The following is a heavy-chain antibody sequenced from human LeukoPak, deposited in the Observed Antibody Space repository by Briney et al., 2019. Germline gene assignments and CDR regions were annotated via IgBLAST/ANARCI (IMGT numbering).Heavy chain of an antibody. V-gene: IGHV4-30-2*01. CDR1: GGSISSGGYS. CDR2: IYHSGST. J-gene: IGHJ4*02. D-gene: IGHD3-22*01. CDR3: AREGKGSGYRY. Sequence: SETLSLTCAVSGGSISSGGYSWSWIRQPPGKGLEWIGYIYHSGSTYYNPSLKSRVTISVDRSKNQFSLKLSSVTAADTAVYYCAREGKGSGYRYWGQGTLVTVSS.